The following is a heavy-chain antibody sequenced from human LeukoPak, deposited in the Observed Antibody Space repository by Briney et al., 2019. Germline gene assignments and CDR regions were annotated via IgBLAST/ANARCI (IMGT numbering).Heavy chain of an antibody. J-gene: IGHJ4*02. D-gene: IGHD3-10*01. Sequence: PGGSLRLSCAASGFTFSSYAMHWVRQAPGKGLEWVAVISYDGSNKYYADSVKGRFTISRDNSKNTLYLQMNSLRAEDTAVYYCARSMVRGVMWAPPDYWGQGTLVTVSS. V-gene: IGHV3-30-3*01. CDR3: ARSMVRGVMWAPPDY. CDR2: ISYDGSNK. CDR1: GFTFSSYA.